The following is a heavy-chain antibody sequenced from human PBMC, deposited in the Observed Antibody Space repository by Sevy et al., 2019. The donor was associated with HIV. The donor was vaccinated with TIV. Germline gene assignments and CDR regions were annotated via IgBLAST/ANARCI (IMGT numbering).Heavy chain of an antibody. CDR3: TTDREYGDYKGGFDY. CDR2: SRSNTDGGTT. V-gene: IGHV3-15*01. CDR1: GFTFTNAW. Sequence: GGSLRLSCAVSGFTFTNAWMGWVRQAPGKGLEWVGRSRSNTDGGTTDYAAPLKGRFTISRDDSKNMLYLQMNILKSADTAVYYCTTDREYGDYKGGFDYWGQGTLVTVSS. D-gene: IGHD4-17*01. J-gene: IGHJ4*02.